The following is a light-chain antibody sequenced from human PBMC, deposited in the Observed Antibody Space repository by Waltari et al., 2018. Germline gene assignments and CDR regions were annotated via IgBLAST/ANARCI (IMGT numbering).Light chain of an antibody. J-gene: IGKJ4*01. CDR3: KQRANWPPLT. V-gene: IGKV3-11*01. Sequence: EIVLTQSPATLSLSPGERATLSCRASQSVSNFLAWYQQKPGQAPRLLIYHASKRATDIPDRFSGRGSGTDFTLTISSLEPGDSAVYYCKQRANWPPLTFGGGTRVEI. CDR1: QSVSNF. CDR2: HAS.